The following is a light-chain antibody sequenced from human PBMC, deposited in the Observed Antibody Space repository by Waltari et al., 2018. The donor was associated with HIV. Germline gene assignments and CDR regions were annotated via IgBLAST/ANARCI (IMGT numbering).Light chain of an antibody. J-gene: IGLJ3*02. CDR2: DNN. CDR1: SSNIGNNY. Sequence: QSVLTQPPSVSAAPGQKVPISCSGSSSNIGNNYVSWYQQLPGTAPKLLIYDNNNRPSGIPDRFSGSESGTSATLGITGLQTGDEADYYCGTWDSSLSAWVFGGGTKLTVL. V-gene: IGLV1-51*01. CDR3: GTWDSSLSAWV.